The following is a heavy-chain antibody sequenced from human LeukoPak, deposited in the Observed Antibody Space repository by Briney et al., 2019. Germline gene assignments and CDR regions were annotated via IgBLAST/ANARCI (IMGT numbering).Heavy chain of an antibody. CDR1: GGTFSSYA. J-gene: IGHJ6*02. D-gene: IGHD1-26*01. CDR3: AREVVGAERGYGMDV. CDR2: IIPILGIA. Sequence: SVKVSCKASGGTFSSYAISWVRQAPGQGLEWMGRIIPILGIANYAQKFQGRVTITADKSTSTAYMELSSLRSEDTAVYYCAREVVGAERGYGMDVWGQGTTVTVSS. V-gene: IGHV1-69*04.